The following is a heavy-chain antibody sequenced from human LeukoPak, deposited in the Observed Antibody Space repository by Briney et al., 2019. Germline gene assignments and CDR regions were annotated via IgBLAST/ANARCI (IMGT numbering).Heavy chain of an antibody. CDR2: INHSGST. J-gene: IGHJ6*03. CDR1: GGSFSGYY. V-gene: IGHV4-34*01. CDR3: ARGRSSSWYYYYYYMDV. D-gene: IGHD6-13*01. Sequence: SETLSLTCAVYGGSFSGYYWSWIRQPPGKGLEWIGEINHSGSTNYNPSLKSRVTISVDTSKDQFSLKLSSVTAADTAVYYCARGRSSSWYYYYYYMDVWGKGTTVTVSS.